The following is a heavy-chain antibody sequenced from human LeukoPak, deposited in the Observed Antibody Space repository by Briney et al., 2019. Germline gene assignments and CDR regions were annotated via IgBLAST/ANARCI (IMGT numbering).Heavy chain of an antibody. Sequence: AGGSLRLSCAASGFTSSDYWMHWVRQAPGKGLEWVANIKQDGSEKNYVASVKGRFTISRDNAKNSLYLQMNSLRAEDTAVYYCARDGPGYSSPDAFDIWGQGTMVTVSS. V-gene: IGHV3-7*01. CDR1: GFTSSDYW. CDR3: ARDGPGYSSPDAFDI. J-gene: IGHJ3*02. CDR2: IKQDGSEK. D-gene: IGHD6-19*01.